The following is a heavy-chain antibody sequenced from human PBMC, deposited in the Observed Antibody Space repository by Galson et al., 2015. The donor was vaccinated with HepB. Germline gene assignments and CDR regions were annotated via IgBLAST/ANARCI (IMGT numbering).Heavy chain of an antibody. CDR2: ISSGGSTI. CDR1: GFTLSSYE. Sequence: SLRLSCAASGFTLSSYEMNWVRQAPGKGLEWVSYISSGGSTIYYADSVKGRFTISRDNAKNSLSLQMNSLRAEDTAVYYCVRDGIYCSGGIVHPYWGRGTLVTVSS. D-gene: IGHD2-15*01. J-gene: IGHJ4*02. CDR3: VRDGIYCSGGIVHPY. V-gene: IGHV3-48*03.